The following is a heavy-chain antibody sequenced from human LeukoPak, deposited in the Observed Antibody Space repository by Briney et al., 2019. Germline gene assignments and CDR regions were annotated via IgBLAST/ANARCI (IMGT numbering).Heavy chain of an antibody. Sequence: GGSLRLSCAASGFTFSSYGMHWVRQAPGKGLEWVAVISYDGSNKYYADSVKGRFTISRDNSKNTLYLQLNSLRAEDTAVYYCAKGALVGYSVYDLDYWGQGTLVTVSS. V-gene: IGHV3-30*18. CDR3: AKGALVGYSVYDLDY. J-gene: IGHJ4*02. CDR1: GFTFSSYG. CDR2: ISYDGSNK. D-gene: IGHD5/OR15-5a*01.